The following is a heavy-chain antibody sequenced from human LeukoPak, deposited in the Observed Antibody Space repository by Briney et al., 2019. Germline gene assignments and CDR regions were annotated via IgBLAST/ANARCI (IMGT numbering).Heavy chain of an antibody. CDR2: IQSDGST. D-gene: IGHD3-10*01. Sequence: TGGSLRLSCAASGFTFSSYWMHWVRQIPGKGLVWVSRIQSDGSTIYADSVKGRFTISRDNAKNTVYLQMNSLRAEDTAMYYCARSVTYFYGSVTYDWFDPWGQGTLVTVSS. CDR1: GFTFSSYW. CDR3: ARSVTYFYGSVTYDWFDP. V-gene: IGHV3-74*01. J-gene: IGHJ5*02.